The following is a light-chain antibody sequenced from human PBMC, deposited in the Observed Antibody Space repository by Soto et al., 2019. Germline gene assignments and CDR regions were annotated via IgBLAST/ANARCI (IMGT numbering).Light chain of an antibody. V-gene: IGKV1-39*01. Sequence: IEETQSPSSLAASLGDRVTITCRASQTIGTELYWYRQQSAAAPELLIYDASTVHSGCPSRVRGGASGTDFTHTISSLQLDDFATYYCQQSYNTPQTFGQGTNVDIK. CDR3: QQSYNTPQT. J-gene: IGKJ1*01. CDR2: DAS. CDR1: QTIGTE.